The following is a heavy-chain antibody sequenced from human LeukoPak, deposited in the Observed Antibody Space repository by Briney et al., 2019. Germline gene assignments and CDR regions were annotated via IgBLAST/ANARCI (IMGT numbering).Heavy chain of an antibody. D-gene: IGHD6-13*01. J-gene: IGHJ4*02. CDR1: GGSISRYY. CDR2: IYYSGST. Sequence: SETLSLTCTVSGGSISRYYWIWIRQPPGKGLEWIGYIYYSGSTNYNPSLKSQVTISVDTSKNQFSLKLSSVTAADTAVYYCARVSYSSSWYEEYYFDYWGQGTLVTVSS. V-gene: IGHV4-59*01. CDR3: ARVSYSSSWYEEYYFDY.